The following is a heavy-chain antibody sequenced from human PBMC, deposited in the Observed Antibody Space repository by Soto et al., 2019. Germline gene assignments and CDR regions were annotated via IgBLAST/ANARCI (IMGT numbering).Heavy chain of an antibody. CDR3: ATAGRWFGGNWFDP. CDR2: FDPEDGET. D-gene: IGHD3-10*01. J-gene: IGHJ5*02. V-gene: IGHV1-24*01. Sequence: ASVKVSCKVSGYTLTELSMHWVRQAPGKGLEWMGGFDPEDGETIYAQKYQGRVTMTEDTSTDTAYMELSSLRSEDTAVYYCATAGRWFGGNWFDPWGQGTLVTVSS. CDR1: GYTLTELS.